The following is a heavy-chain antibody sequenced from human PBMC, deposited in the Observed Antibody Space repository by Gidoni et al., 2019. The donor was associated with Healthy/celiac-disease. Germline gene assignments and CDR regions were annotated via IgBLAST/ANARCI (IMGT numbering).Heavy chain of an antibody. Sequence: EVQLLESGGGLVQPGGSLRLSFAASGFTFSSYAMSWVRQAPGKGLEWVSAISGSGGSKYYEDSVKGRFNISRDNSKNTLYLKMNSLRAEETAVYYCAKDFSVVVVPAAYYWGQGTLVTVSS. V-gene: IGHV3-23*01. D-gene: IGHD2-2*01. CDR2: ISGSGGSK. CDR3: AKDFSVVVVPAAYY. J-gene: IGHJ4*02. CDR1: GFTFSSYA.